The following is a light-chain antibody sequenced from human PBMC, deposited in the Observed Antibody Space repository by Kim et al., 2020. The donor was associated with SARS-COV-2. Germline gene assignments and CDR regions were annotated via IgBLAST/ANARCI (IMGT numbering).Light chain of an antibody. V-gene: IGKV1-39*01. CDR3: QQSYGTPLT. Sequence: DIQMTQSPSPLSASVGDRVTITCRASQSISRHLNWYQQKPGKAPKLLIYAASSLQSGVPSRFSGSGSGTDFTLTISSLQPEDFATYYCQQSYGTPLTFGGGTKVDIK. J-gene: IGKJ4*01. CDR2: AAS. CDR1: QSISRH.